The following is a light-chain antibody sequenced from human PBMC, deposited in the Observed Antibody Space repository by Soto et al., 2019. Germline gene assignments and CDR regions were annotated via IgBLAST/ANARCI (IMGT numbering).Light chain of an antibody. CDR1: QGVRSD. CDR3: QKYSKWPLT. CDR2: GAS. Sequence: EIGMTQSLYTLSVSPGDRATVSWRASQGVRSDLAWYQQKAGQSPRLLIYGASTRAPETPARFSGSGSETEFTLTISSLQSEDFAVYYCQKYSKWPLTCGGGHKGAIK. V-gene: IGKV3-15*01. J-gene: IGKJ4*01.